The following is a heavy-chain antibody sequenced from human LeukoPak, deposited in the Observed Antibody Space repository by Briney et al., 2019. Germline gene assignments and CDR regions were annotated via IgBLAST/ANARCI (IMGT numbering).Heavy chain of an antibody. Sequence: PGGSLRLSCAASGFTFSSYAMSWVRQAPGKGLVWVSRIDNGGTTTLYADSVRGRFTISRDNAKNTLYLQTNSLRAEDTAIYFCARVRSDYSSSSPPDYWGQGTPVTVSS. V-gene: IGHV3-74*01. CDR2: IDNGGTTT. D-gene: IGHD6-6*01. J-gene: IGHJ4*02. CDR1: GFTFSSYA. CDR3: ARVRSDYSSSSPPDY.